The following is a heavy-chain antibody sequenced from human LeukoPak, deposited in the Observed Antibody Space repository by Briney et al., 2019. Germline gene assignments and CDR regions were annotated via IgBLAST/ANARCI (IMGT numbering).Heavy chain of an antibody. Sequence: GGTLRLSCAASGFTFSSYGMSWVRQAPGKGLEWVSVISSGGITYYADSVKGRFTISRDNSKNTLYLQMNSLRAEDTAVYYCARAWQLDSWGQGALVTVSS. J-gene: IGHJ4*02. CDR3: ARAWQLDS. V-gene: IGHV3-53*01. D-gene: IGHD6-13*01. CDR1: GFTFSSYG. CDR2: ISSGGIT.